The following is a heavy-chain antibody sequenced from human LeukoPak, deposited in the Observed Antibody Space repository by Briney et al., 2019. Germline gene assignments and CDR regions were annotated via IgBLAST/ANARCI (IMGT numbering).Heavy chain of an antibody. V-gene: IGHV3-64*01. CDR2: ISSNGGST. CDR1: GFTFSSYA. Sequence: GASLRLSCAASGFTFSSYAMHWVRQAPGKGLEYVSAISSNGGSTYYANSVKGRFTISRDNSKNTLYLQMGSLRAEDMAVYYCARGAETTDYYFDYWGQGTLVTVSS. J-gene: IGHJ4*02. D-gene: IGHD4-17*01. CDR3: ARGAETTDYYFDY.